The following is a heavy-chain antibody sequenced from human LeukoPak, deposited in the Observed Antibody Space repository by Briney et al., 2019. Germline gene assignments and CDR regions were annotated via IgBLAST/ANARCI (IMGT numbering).Heavy chain of an antibody. Sequence: SETLSLTCAVSGGSISSSNWWSWVRQPPEKGLEWIGEISQSGSTNYNPSLKSRVTMSVDKSKNQFSLKLTSVTAADTAVYYCARAGRYYDSTGYYWYSDFWGQGTLVTVSS. CDR2: ISQSGST. CDR1: GGSISSSNW. CDR3: ARAGRYYDSTGYYWYSDF. V-gene: IGHV4-4*02. J-gene: IGHJ4*02. D-gene: IGHD3-22*01.